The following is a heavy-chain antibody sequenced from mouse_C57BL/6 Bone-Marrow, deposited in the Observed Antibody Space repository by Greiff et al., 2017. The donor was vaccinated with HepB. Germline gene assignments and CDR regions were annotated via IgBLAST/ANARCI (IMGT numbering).Heavy chain of an antibody. V-gene: IGHV14-2*01. J-gene: IGHJ1*03. CDR1: GFNIKDYY. Sequence: EVQLQQSGAELVKPGASVKLSCTASGFNIKDYYMHWVKQRTEQGLEWIGRIDPEDGETKYAPKFQGKATITADTSSNTAYLQLGSLTSEDTAVYYCARSYYGSSSSYWYFDVWGTGTTVTVSS. CDR3: ARSYYGSSSSYWYFDV. CDR2: IDPEDGET. D-gene: IGHD1-1*01.